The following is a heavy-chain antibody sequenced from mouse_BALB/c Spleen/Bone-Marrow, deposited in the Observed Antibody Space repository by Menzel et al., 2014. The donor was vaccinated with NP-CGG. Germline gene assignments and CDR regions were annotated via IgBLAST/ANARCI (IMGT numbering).Heavy chain of an antibody. V-gene: IGHV5-6-5*01. CDR1: GFTFSSYA. Sequence: EVMLVESGGGLVKPGGSLKLSCAASGFTFSSYAMSWVRQTPEKRLEWVASISSGGSTYYPDSVKGRFTIARDNARNILYLQMSSLRSEDTAMYYCAKGDYDDQCYFDYWGQGTTLTVSS. J-gene: IGHJ2*01. D-gene: IGHD2-4*01. CDR3: AKGDYDDQCYFDY. CDR2: ISSGGST.